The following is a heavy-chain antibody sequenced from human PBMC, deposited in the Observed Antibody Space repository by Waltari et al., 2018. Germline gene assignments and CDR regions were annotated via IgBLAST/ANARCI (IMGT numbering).Heavy chain of an antibody. J-gene: IGHJ4*02. D-gene: IGHD4-17*01. CDR1: GFSLSTSGVG. CDR3: AHRPYYSDDFDY. CDR2: IYWNDEN. Sequence: QITLKESGPTLVKPTQTLTLTCTFSGFSLSTSGVGVGWIRQPPGKALEWLVLIYWNDENGYRPSLKSRLTITTDTAKNQVVLTMTNMDHVDTATYYCAHRPYYSDDFDYWGQGTLVPGSS. V-gene: IGHV2-5*01.